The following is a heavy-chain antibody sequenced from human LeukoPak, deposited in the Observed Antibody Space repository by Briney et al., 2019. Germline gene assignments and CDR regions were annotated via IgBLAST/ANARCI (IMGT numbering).Heavy chain of an antibody. J-gene: IGHJ4*02. CDR1: GFTFSSSH. CDR2: IYSGGST. Sequence: PGGSLGLSCAASGFTFSSSHMSWVRQAPGKGLEWVSIIYSGGSTYYADSVKGRFTISRDNSKNTLSLQMNSLRAEDTAVYYCARGGSGSYYNPGDYWGQGTLVTVSS. CDR3: ARGGSGSYYNPGDY. V-gene: IGHV3-66*01. D-gene: IGHD3-10*01.